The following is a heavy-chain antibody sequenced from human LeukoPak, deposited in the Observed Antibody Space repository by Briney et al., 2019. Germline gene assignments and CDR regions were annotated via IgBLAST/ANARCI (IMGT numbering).Heavy chain of an antibody. V-gene: IGHV3-48*02. CDR3: ARDSGNYYYGMDV. D-gene: IGHD2-15*01. Sequence: GGSLRLSCAASGFTFSRFGMNWVRQAPGKGLEWISYISSSSSAIYYADSVKGRFTISRDNAKNSLYLQMNSLRDEDTAVYYCARDSGNYYYGMDVWGQGTTVTVSS. CDR2: ISSSSSAI. J-gene: IGHJ6*02. CDR1: GFTFSRFG.